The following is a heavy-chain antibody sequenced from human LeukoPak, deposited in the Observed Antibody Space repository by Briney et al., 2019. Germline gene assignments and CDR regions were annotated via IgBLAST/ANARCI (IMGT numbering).Heavy chain of an antibody. CDR3: ARGLRQLVRSWHY. J-gene: IGHJ4*02. CDR2: IYHSGST. CDR1: GYSISSGYY. Sequence: SETLSLTCTVSGYSISSGYYWGWIRQPPGKGLEWIGSIYHSGSTNYNPSLKSRVTISVDTSKNQFSLKLSSVTAADTAVYYCARGLRQLVRSWHYWGQGTLVTVSS. V-gene: IGHV4-38-2*02. D-gene: IGHD6-6*01.